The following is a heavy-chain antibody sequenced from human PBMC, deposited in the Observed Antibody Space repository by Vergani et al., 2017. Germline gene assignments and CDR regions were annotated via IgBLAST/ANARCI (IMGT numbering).Heavy chain of an antibody. V-gene: IGHV3-23*01. CDR1: GFTFSNSA. J-gene: IGHJ4*02. D-gene: IGHD3-9*01. Sequence: EVHLLESGGGLVQSGGSLRLSCAASGFTFSNSAVSWVRQAPGRGLAWVSSISGSGGSTYYADSVKGRFTISRDNSKNTLYLQMNSLRAEDTAVYYCAKAEEYFDWLLNWGQGTLVTVSS. CDR3: AKAEEYFDWLLN. CDR2: ISGSGGST.